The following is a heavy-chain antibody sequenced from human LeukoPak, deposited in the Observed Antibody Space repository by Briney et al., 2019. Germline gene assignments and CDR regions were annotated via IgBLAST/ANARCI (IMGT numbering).Heavy chain of an antibody. CDR1: GFTFSSYG. V-gene: IGHV3-30*02. J-gene: IGHJ4*02. CDR3: AREYGGSYYGYYFDY. CDR2: IRYDGSNK. D-gene: IGHD1-26*01. Sequence: PGGSLRLSCAASGFTFSSYGMHWVRQAPGKGLEWVAFIRYDGSNKYYADSVKGRFTISRDNSKNTLYLQMNSLRAEDTAVYYCAREYGGSYYGYYFDYWGQGTLVTVSS.